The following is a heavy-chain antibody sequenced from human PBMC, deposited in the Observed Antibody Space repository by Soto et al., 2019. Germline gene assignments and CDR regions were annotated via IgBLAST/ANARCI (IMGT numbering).Heavy chain of an antibody. J-gene: IGHJ6*02. CDR3: ARDLWGYCGTDCYPLDV. V-gene: IGHV4-59*13. CDR2: IYNTGST. CDR1: GGSISGYY. Sequence: PSETLSLTCTVSGGSISGYYWSWIRQPPGKGLEWNGYIYNTGSTVYNPSFKSRDNKSVDTSKNQFSLKLNTVTAADTAVYYCARDLWGYCGTDCYPLDVWGQGTTVT. D-gene: IGHD2-21*02.